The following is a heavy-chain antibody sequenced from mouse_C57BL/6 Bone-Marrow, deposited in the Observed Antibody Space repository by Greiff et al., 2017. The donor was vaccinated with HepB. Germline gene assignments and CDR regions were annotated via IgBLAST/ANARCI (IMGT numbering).Heavy chain of an antibody. CDR2: ISNGGGST. V-gene: IGHV5-12*01. CDR3: ARPCGGSYDAMDY. CDR1: GFTFSDYY. J-gene: IGHJ4*01. D-gene: IGHD1-1*02. Sequence: EVKVVESGGGLVQPGGSLKLSCAASGFTFSDYYMYWVRQTPEKRLEWVAYISNGGGSTYYPDTVKGRFTISRDNAKNTLYLQMSRLKSEDTAMYYCARPCGGSYDAMDYWGQGTSVTASS.